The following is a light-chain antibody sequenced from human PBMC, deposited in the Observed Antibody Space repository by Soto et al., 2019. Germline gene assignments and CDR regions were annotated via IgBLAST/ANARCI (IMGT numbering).Light chain of an antibody. Sequence: EIVFTQSPGPLSLSPGERATLSCRASQSVTSTHLAWYQQKPGKAPRLLISAASSRATGIPDRFSGSGSGTGFTLTISRLEPEDFAVYYCEQYGSSPWTFGQGTKVEIK. J-gene: IGKJ1*01. V-gene: IGKV3-20*01. CDR3: EQYGSSPWT. CDR2: AAS. CDR1: QSVTSTH.